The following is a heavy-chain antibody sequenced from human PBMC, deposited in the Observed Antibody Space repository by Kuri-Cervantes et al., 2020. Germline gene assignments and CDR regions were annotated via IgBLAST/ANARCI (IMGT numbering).Heavy chain of an antibody. CDR3: ARGIRRFLEWLLGGRGRYYYYMDV. Sequence: ASVKVSCKASGYTFTSSDINWVRQATGQGLEWMGWMNPSTGNTGYAQKFQGRVTMTRNTSISTAYMELSSLRSEDTAVYYCARGIRRFLEWLLGGRGRYYYYMDVWGKGTTVTVSS. D-gene: IGHD3-3*01. CDR1: GYTFTSSD. V-gene: IGHV1-8*01. J-gene: IGHJ6*03. CDR2: MNPSTGNT.